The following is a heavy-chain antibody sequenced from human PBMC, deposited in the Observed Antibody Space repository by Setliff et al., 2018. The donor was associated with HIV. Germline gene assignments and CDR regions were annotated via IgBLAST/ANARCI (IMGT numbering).Heavy chain of an antibody. J-gene: IGHJ5*02. CDR2: INHSGIT. D-gene: IGHD3-22*01. Sequence: LSLTCAVYGGSFSGYYWNWIRQSPGKGLEWIGEINHSGITKYNPSLESRVIISLDTFKIQFSLKLTSLTAADTAVYYCARDMMYHYDRSGSFGWFGPWGQGTLVTVSS. CDR3: ARDMMYHYDRSGSFGWFGP. CDR1: GGSFSGYY. V-gene: IGHV4-34*01.